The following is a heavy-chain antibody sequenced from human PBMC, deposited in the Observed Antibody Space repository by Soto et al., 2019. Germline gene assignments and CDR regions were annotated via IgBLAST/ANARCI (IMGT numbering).Heavy chain of an antibody. CDR1: GGTFSSYA. V-gene: IGHV1-69*13. Sequence: SVKVSCKASGGTFSSYAISWLRQAPGQGLEWMGGIIPIFGTANYAQKFQGRVTITADESTSTAYMELSSLRSEDTAVYYCASPRYSGYDSYYYYGMDVWGQGTTVTVSS. D-gene: IGHD5-12*01. CDR3: ASPRYSGYDSYYYYGMDV. CDR2: IIPIFGTA. J-gene: IGHJ6*02.